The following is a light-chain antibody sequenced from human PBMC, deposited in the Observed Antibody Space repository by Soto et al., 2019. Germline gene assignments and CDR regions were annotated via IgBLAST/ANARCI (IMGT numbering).Light chain of an antibody. CDR1: QSISSTS. V-gene: IGKV3-20*01. J-gene: IGKJ5*01. Sequence: EIVLTQSPGTLSLSLGERAPLACRAIQSISSTSLAWYQQKPGQAPRLLIYGASTRATGIPDRFSGSESGTAFTLTISRLEPEDFVVYYCQQYGNSPFTFGQGTRREMK. CDR2: GAS. CDR3: QQYGNSPFT.